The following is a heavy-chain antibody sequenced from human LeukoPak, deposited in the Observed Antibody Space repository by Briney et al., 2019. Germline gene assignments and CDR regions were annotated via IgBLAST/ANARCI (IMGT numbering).Heavy chain of an antibody. J-gene: IGHJ4*02. V-gene: IGHV3-23*01. D-gene: IGHD3-22*01. CDR2: ISDSGGTT. Sequence: GGSLRLSCTVSGITLSNYGMSWVRQAPGKALEWVACISDSGGTTNYADSVKGRFIIARDNPKNTLFLQRHSRRAEGTGMYCCAKRGVVIRVILVGFHKEAYYFDSWGQGALVTVPS. CDR1: GITLSNYG. CDR3: AKRGVVIRVILVGFHKEAYYFDS.